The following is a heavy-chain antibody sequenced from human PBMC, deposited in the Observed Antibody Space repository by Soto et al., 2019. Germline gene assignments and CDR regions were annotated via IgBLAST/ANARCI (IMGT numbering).Heavy chain of an antibody. Sequence: PSETLSLTCSVSGGTISGCYWTWMRQPAGKGLEWIGRIYSSGNTKYNPSLQSRVTMSLDTSNNQFSLRLTSVTAADTAVYYCARGQRFSDWFDPWGQGTLVTVSS. J-gene: IGHJ5*02. D-gene: IGHD3-3*01. CDR3: ARGQRFSDWFDP. CDR2: IYSSGNT. V-gene: IGHV4-4*07. CDR1: GGTISGCY.